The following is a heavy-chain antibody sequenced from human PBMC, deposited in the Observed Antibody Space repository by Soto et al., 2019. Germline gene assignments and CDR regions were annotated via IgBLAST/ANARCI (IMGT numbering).Heavy chain of an antibody. J-gene: IGHJ4*02. CDR2: IYYSGST. D-gene: IGHD3-22*01. V-gene: IGHV4-39*01. CDR1: GGSXSSSSYY. Sequence: SETLSLTCTVSGGSXSSSSYYWGWIRQPPGKGLEWIGSIYYSGSTYYNPSLKSRVTISVDTSKNQFSLKLSSVTAADTAVYYCARQSFTYYYDSSGYYFDYWGQGTLVTVSS. CDR3: ARQSFTYYYDSSGYYFDY.